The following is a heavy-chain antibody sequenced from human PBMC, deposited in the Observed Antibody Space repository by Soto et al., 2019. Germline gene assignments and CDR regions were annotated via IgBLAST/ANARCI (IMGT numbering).Heavy chain of an antibody. J-gene: IGHJ4*02. CDR1: GGSISVYY. CDR3: ARAAYNYGPFDL. V-gene: IGHV4-4*07. CDR2: SYTSGTT. D-gene: IGHD5-18*01. Sequence: SETLSLTCTVSGGSISVYYLSWIRQPAGKGLEWVVHSYTSGTTNYNPSLKSRVSMSRDTSQNQFSLKLNYVTAAGTAVYYCARAAYNYGPFDLWGQGTLVTVSS.